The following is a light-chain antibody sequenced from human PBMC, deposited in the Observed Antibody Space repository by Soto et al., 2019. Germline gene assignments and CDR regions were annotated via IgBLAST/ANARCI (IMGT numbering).Light chain of an antibody. V-gene: IGKV1-6*01. CDR2: GAS. J-gene: IGKJ4*01. CDR1: QAIRND. CDR3: QQLNSYPLT. Sequence: AIQMTQSPSSLSASVGDRVTITCRASQAIRNDLGWYQQKPGKAPKLVIYGASRLQSGVPSRFSGSGSGTDFTLTISSLQPEDFATYYCQQLNSYPLTFGRGTKVDIK.